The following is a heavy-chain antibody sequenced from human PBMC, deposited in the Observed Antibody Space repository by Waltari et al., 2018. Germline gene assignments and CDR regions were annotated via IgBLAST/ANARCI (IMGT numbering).Heavy chain of an antibody. CDR1: GCILSSLE. V-gene: IGHV3-48*03. Sequence: EVQLVESGGGLALPGGPLRLSCVASGCILSSLEMNWVPQAPGKGLEWISYIGGTTHYADSVKGRFTISRDNAKNSLYLQMNSLSAEDTAVYYCARDSGTCRGDNCNHFDYWGPGTLVTVSS. J-gene: IGHJ4*02. D-gene: IGHD1-20*01. CDR3: ARDSGTCRGDNCNHFDY. CDR2: IGGTT.